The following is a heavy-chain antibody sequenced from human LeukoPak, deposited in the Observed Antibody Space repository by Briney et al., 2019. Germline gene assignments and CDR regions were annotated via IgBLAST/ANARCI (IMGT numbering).Heavy chain of an antibody. V-gene: IGHV1-46*01. D-gene: IGHD4-17*01. J-gene: IGHJ6*02. CDR3: ARGGYGENYGMDV. CDR2: INPSGGST. CDR1: GYTFTSYA. Sequence: ASVKVSCKASGYTFTSYAMNWVRQAPGQGLEWMGIINPSGGSTSYAQKFQGRVTMTRDTSTSTVYMELSSLRAEDTAVYYCARGGYGENYGMDVWGQGTTVTVSS.